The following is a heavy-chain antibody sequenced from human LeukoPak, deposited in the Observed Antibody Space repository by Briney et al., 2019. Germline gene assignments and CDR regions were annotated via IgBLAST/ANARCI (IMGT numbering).Heavy chain of an antibody. V-gene: IGHV3-11*06. CDR3: ARVCSYGSYYFDY. D-gene: IGHD5-18*01. Sequence: PGGSLRLSCAASGFTFSDYYMSWIRQPPGKGLEWVSYISSNSSYTNYADSVKGQFTISRDNAKKSLYLQMNSLGDEDTAVYYCARVCSYGSYYFDYWGQGTLVTVSS. CDR2: ISSNSSYT. CDR1: GFTFSDYY. J-gene: IGHJ4*02.